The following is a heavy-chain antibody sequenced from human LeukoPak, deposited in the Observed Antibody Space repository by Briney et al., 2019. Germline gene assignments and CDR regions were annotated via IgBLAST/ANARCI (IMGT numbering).Heavy chain of an antibody. D-gene: IGHD1-26*01. J-gene: IGHJ4*02. CDR3: ARDVGGSLDY. V-gene: IGHV3-7*01. CDR1: GFTFSTYW. CDR2: IKGDESAR. Sequence: TGGSLRHSCEASGFTFSTYWMAWVRQAPGKGLEWVANIKGDESARHQADSVKGRFTISRDNAKKSVYLQMSSLRGEDTAVYYCARDVGGSLDYWGQGTLVTVSS.